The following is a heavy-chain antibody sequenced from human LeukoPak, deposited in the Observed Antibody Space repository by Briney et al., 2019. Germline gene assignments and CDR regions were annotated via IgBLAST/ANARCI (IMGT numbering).Heavy chain of an antibody. Sequence: ASVKVSCKASGYTFTSYGISWVRQAPGQGLEWMGWISACNGNTNYAQKLQGRVTMTTDTSTATAYMELRSLRSDDTAIYYCARDGGTAGWSTGSDYWGQGTLVTVSS. CDR1: GYTFTSYG. CDR2: ISACNGNT. J-gene: IGHJ4*02. V-gene: IGHV1-18*01. CDR3: ARDGGTAGWSTGSDY. D-gene: IGHD3-16*01.